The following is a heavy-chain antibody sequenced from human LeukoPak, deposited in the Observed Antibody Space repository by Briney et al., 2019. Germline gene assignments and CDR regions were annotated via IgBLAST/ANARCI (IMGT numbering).Heavy chain of an antibody. CDR1: GFTFSSYG. CDR2: IRYDGSNK. D-gene: IGHD3-16*01. V-gene: IGHV3-30*02. CDR3: ASNDYVWGSYLYYFDY. J-gene: IGHJ4*02. Sequence: GGSLRLSCAAPGFTFSSYGMHWVRQAPGKGLEWVAFIRYDGSNKYYAGSVKGRFTISRDNSKNTLYLQMNSLRAEDTAVYYCASNDYVWGSYLYYFDYWGQGTLVTVSS.